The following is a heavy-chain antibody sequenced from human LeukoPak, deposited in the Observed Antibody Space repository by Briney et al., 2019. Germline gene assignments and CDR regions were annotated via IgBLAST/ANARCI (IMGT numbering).Heavy chain of an antibody. CDR1: GYSISSGYY. V-gene: IGHV4-38-2*01. Sequence: SETLSFTCAVSGYSISSGYYWGWIRQPPGKGLEWIGSIYHSGSTYYNPSLKSRVTISVDTSKNQFSLKLSSVTAADTAVYYCARVVVVVPAAINGFDYWGPGTLVTVSS. D-gene: IGHD2-2*01. CDR3: ARVVVVVPAAINGFDY. CDR2: IYHSGST. J-gene: IGHJ4*02.